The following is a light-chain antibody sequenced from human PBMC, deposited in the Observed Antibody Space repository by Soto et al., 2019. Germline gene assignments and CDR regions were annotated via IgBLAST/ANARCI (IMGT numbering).Light chain of an antibody. CDR2: DVS. J-gene: IGLJ2*01. Sequence: QSALTQPASVSGSPGQSITISCTGTSSDVGSYNLVSWYQQHPGKAPQFMIYDVSKRPSGVSNRFSGSKSGNTASLTISGLQAEDEADYYCCSYAGGTSVVFGGGTKLTVL. CDR1: SSDVGSYNL. V-gene: IGLV2-23*02. CDR3: CSYAGGTSVV.